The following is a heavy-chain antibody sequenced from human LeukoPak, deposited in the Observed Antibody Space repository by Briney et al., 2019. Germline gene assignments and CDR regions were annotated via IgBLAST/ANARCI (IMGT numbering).Heavy chain of an antibody. CDR1: GFTFSSYA. CDR2: ISYDGSNK. D-gene: IGHD2-21*02. J-gene: IGHJ2*01. Sequence: GRSLRLSCAAPGFTFSSYAMHWVRQAPGKGLEWVAVISYDGSNKYYADSVKGRFTISRDNSKNTLYLQMNSLRAEDTAVYYCARPVVTAIMIAWYFDLWGRGTLVTVSS. CDR3: ARPVVTAIMIAWYFDL. V-gene: IGHV3-30-3*01.